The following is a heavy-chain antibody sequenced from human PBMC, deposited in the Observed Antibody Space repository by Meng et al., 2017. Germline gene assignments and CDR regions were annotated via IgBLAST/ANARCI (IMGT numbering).Heavy chain of an antibody. V-gene: IGHV4-38-2*02. CDR2: IYHSGST. D-gene: IGHD4-17*01. CDR3: ARAGDGDYGVYYYYYGMDV. Sequence: GPLSLSCTVSGYSISSGYYWGWIRQPPGKGLEWIGSIYHSGSTYYNPSLKSRVTISVDTSKNQFSLKLSSVTAADTAVYYCARAGDGDYGVYYYYYGMDVWGQGTTVTVSS. CDR1: GYSISSGYY. J-gene: IGHJ6*02.